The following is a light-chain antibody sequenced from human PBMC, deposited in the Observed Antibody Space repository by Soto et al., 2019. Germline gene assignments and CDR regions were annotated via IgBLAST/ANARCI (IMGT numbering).Light chain of an antibody. CDR1: QSVSSL. CDR2: GAS. Sequence: MVMTQSPATLSVSPGDRATLSCRASQSVSSLLAWYQQKPGQAPRLLLYGASTRATGIPARFSGSGSGTEFTLTISSLQSEDFAVYYCQQYSDRPYTFGQGTKVEI. J-gene: IGKJ2*01. V-gene: IGKV3-15*01. CDR3: QQYSDRPYT.